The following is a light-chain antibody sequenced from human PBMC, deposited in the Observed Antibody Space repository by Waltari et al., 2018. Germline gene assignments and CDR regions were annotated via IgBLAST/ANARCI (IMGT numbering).Light chain of an antibody. CDR3: HQSASSPLT. J-gene: IGKJ4*01. CDR2: DAS. V-gene: IGKV3-20*01. Sequence: ENVLTQSPGALSLSPGERATLSCRASQTVGRSYLAWFQQKPGQAPSLLIYDASNRATGIPDRFSGSGSGTDLTLAINRLEPEDFAVYYCHQSASSPLTFGGGTKVEIK. CDR1: QTVGRSY.